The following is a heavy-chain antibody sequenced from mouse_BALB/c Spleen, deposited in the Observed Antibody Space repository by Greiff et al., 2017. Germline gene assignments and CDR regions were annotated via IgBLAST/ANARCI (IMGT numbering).Heavy chain of an antibody. CDR1: GYSITSGYY. J-gene: IGHJ3*01. CDR3: ARLITTAWFAY. D-gene: IGHD2-4*01. V-gene: IGHV3-6*02. Sequence: VQLQQSGPGLVKPSQSLSLTCSVTGYSITSGYYWNWIRQFPGNKLEWMGYISYDGSNNYNPSLKNRISITRDTSKNQFFLKLNSVTTEDTATYYCARLITTAWFAYWGQGTLVTVSA. CDR2: ISYDGSN.